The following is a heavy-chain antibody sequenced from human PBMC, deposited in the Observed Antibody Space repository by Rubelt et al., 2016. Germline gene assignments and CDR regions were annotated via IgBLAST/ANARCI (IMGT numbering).Heavy chain of an antibody. V-gene: IGHV4-61*01. J-gene: IGHJ4*02. CDR2: IYYSGST. CDR3: ARLGAAAGTVDY. Sequence: QVQLQESGPGLVKPSETLSLTCTVSGGSVSSGSYYWSWIRQPPGKGLEWIGYIYYSGSTNYNPAPKVGVTISVATAKNQFSLMLSSGTAADTAVYYCARLGAAAGTVDYWGQGTLVTVSS. CDR1: GGSVSSGSYY. D-gene: IGHD6-13*01.